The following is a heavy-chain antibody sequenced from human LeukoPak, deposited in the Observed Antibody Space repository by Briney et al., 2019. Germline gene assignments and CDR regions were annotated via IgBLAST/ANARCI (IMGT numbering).Heavy chain of an antibody. Sequence: PGGSLRLSCAASGFTVSSNYMSWVRQAPGKGLEWVSVIYSGGSTYYADSVKGRFTISRDNSKNTLYLQMNSLRAKDTAVYYCARDRAYGRPYYYYYMDVRGKGTTVTISS. J-gene: IGHJ6*03. CDR2: IYSGGST. V-gene: IGHV3-66*01. CDR3: ARDRAYGRPYYYYYMDV. CDR1: GFTVSSNY. D-gene: IGHD4-17*01.